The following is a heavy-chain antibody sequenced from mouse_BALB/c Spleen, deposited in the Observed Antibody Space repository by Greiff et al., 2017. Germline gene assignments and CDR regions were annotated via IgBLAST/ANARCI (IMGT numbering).Heavy chain of an antibody. D-gene: IGHD1-2*01. CDR1: GFTFSSFG. V-gene: IGHV5-17*02. CDR3: AREDYGYLYFDV. CDR2: ISSGSSTI. Sequence: EVQRVESGGGLVQPGGSRKLSCAASGFTFSSFGMHWVRQAPEKGLEWVAYISSGSSTIYYADTVKGRFTISRDNPKNTLFLQMTSLRSEDTAMYYCAREDYGYLYFDVWGAGTTVTVSS. J-gene: IGHJ1*01.